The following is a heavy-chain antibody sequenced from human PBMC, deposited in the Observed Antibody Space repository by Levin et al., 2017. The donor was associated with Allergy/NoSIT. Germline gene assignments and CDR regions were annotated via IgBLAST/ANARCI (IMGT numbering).Heavy chain of an antibody. Sequence: SETLSLTCTVSGGSISSYYWSWIRQPPGKGLEWIGYIYYSGSTNYNPSLKSRVTISVDTSKNQFSLKLSSVTAADTAVYYCARVNRDYVWGRWMDVWGQGTTVTVSS. CDR3: ARVNRDYVWGRWMDV. CDR2: IYYSGST. CDR1: GGSISSYY. V-gene: IGHV4-59*01. J-gene: IGHJ6*02. D-gene: IGHD3-16*01.